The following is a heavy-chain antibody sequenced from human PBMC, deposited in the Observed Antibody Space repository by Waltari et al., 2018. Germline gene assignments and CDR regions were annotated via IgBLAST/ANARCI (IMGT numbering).Heavy chain of an antibody. CDR2: INQSGST. Sequence: QVQLQQWGAGLLKPSETLSLTCAVYGGSFSGYYWSWIRQPPGKGLEWIGEINQSGSTNYNPSLKSRVTISVDTSKNQFSLKLSSVTAADTAVYYCATGYCSGGSCYSGFDYWGQGTLVTVSS. V-gene: IGHV4-34*01. CDR3: ATGYCSGGSCYSGFDY. CDR1: GGSFSGYY. D-gene: IGHD2-15*01. J-gene: IGHJ4*02.